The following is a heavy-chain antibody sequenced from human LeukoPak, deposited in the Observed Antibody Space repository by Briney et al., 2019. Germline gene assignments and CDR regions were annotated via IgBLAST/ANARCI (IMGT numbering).Heavy chain of an antibody. V-gene: IGHV1-18*01. CDR3: ASIISSGYYFLLDY. CDR2: ISAYNGNT. J-gene: IGHJ4*02. CDR1: GYTFTSYG. D-gene: IGHD3-22*01. Sequence: GASVKVSCKASGYTFTSYGISWVRQAPGQGLEWMGWISAYNGNTNYAQKLQGRVTMTTDTSTSTAYMELRSLRSDATAVYYCASIISSGYYFLLDYWGQGTLVTVSS.